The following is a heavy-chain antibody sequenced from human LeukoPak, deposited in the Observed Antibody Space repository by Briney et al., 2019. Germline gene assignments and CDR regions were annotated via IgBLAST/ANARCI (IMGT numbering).Heavy chain of an antibody. Sequence: GGSLRLSCTASGFTLGDYAMSWVRQAPGKGLEWVSFIGSKAYGGTTEYAASVKGRFTISRDDSKSIAYLQMNSLKTEDTAVYYCTRGHGAAAGLLHSWGQGTLVTVSS. V-gene: IGHV3-49*04. J-gene: IGHJ4*02. CDR3: TRGHGAAAGLLHS. CDR2: IGSKAYGGTT. CDR1: GFTLGDYA. D-gene: IGHD6-13*01.